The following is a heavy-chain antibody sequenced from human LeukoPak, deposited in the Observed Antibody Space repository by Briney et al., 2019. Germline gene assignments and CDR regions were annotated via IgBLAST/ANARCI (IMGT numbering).Heavy chain of an antibody. CDR2: IYFGGST. Sequence: SETLSLTCTISGGSISSDYWGWIRQPPGKGLEWIGNIYFGGSTYYNPSLKSRVTISIDTPKKHFSLKLSSVTAADTAVYYCARTDIYYPYDTFDIWGQGTLVTVSS. D-gene: IGHD1-26*01. J-gene: IGHJ3*02. V-gene: IGHV4-39*07. CDR1: GGSISSDY. CDR3: ARTDIYYPYDTFDI.